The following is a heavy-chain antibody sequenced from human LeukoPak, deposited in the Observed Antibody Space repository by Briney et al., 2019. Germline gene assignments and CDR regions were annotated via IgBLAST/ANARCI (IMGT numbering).Heavy chain of an antibody. V-gene: IGHV4-61*05. D-gene: IGHD7-27*01. Sequence: SETLSLTCTVSGGSISSSIYYWGWIRQPPGTGLEWIGYIYYSGSTNYNPSLKSRVTISVDTSKNQFSLKLSSVTAADTAVYYCARQNNWGTYYFDYWGQGTLVTVSS. CDR3: ARQNNWGTYYFDY. J-gene: IGHJ4*02. CDR2: IYYSGST. CDR1: GGSISSSIYY.